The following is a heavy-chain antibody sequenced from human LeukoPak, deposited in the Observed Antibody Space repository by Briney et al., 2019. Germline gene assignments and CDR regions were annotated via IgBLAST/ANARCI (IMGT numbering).Heavy chain of an antibody. Sequence: PSETLSLTCTVSGGSISSSSYYWGWIRQPPGKGLEWVSAISGSGGSTYYADSVKGRFTISRDNSKNTLYLQMNSLRAEDTAVYYCAKDKNRRDSSGYYYGILDYWGQGTLVTVSS. CDR3: AKDKNRRDSSGYYYGILDY. D-gene: IGHD3-22*01. V-gene: IGHV3-23*01. CDR1: GGSISSSSYY. J-gene: IGHJ4*02. CDR2: ISGSGGST.